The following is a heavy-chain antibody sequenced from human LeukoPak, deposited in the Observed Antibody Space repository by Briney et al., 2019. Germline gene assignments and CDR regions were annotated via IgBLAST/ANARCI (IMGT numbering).Heavy chain of an antibody. CDR2: IYYSGST. CDR1: GGSISSYY. CDR3: ARDRGDFWSGYYDGGAAFDI. D-gene: IGHD3-3*01. V-gene: IGHV4-59*01. J-gene: IGHJ3*02. Sequence: SETLSLTCTVSGGSISSYYWSWIRQPPGKGLEWIGYIYYSGSTNYNPSLKSRVTISVDTSKNQFSLKLSSVTAADTAAYYCARDRGDFWSGYYDGGAAFDIWGQGTMVTVPS.